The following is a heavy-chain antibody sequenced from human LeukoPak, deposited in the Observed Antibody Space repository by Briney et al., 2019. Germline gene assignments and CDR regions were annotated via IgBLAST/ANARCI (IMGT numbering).Heavy chain of an antibody. CDR2: IRYDGSNK. D-gene: IGHD6-6*01. V-gene: IGHV3-30*02. Sequence: PGGSLRLSRAASGFTFSSYGMHWVRQAPGKGLEWVAFIRYDGSNKYYADSVKGRFTISRDNSKNTLYLQMNSLRAEDTAVYYCAKESRYSSSAGWYFDYWGQGTLVTVSS. CDR1: GFTFSSYG. J-gene: IGHJ4*02. CDR3: AKESRYSSSAGWYFDY.